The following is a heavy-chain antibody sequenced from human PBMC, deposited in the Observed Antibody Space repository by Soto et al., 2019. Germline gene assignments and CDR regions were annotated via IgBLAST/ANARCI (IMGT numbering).Heavy chain of an antibody. CDR2: INQDGTLK. J-gene: IGHJ4*02. CDR1: GSTFSGYW. CDR3: ARWESGDWYLGI. V-gene: IGHV3-7*03. Sequence: EVQLVESGGGLAQPGGSLRLSCAASGSTFSGYWMTWVRQAPGKGLEWVASINQDGTLKYFVDSVRGRFTISRDNAKSSVFLQMINLRVDDTAVYYCARWESGDWYLGIWGQGTLISVSS. D-gene: IGHD2-21*02.